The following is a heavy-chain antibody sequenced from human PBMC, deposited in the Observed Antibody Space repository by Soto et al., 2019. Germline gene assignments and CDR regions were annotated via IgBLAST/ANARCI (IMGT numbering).Heavy chain of an antibody. V-gene: IGHV1-2*02. J-gene: IGHJ5*02. Sequence: GASVKVSCKASGYTFTGYYMHWVRQAPGQGLEWMGWINPNSGGTKYAQKFQGRITMTRDTSRSTVYMELSSLRSDDTAIYYCARSSGGNFGIIIEGSNWFDPWGQGTLVTVSS. CDR1: GYTFTGYY. CDR3: ARSSGGNFGIIIEGSNWFDP. CDR2: INPNSGGT. D-gene: IGHD3-3*01.